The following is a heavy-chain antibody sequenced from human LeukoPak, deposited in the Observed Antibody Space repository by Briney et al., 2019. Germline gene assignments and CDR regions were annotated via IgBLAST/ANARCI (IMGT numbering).Heavy chain of an antibody. V-gene: IGHV3-30*04. D-gene: IGHD2-15*01. J-gene: IGHJ4*02. CDR3: ARATVVAASRQLAHFDY. CDR2: ISYDGSNK. CDR1: GFTFSSYD. Sequence: TGRSLSLSCAASGFTFSSYDMHWVRQAPGKGLEWVAVISYDGSNKYFPDSVKGRFTISRDNSKNTLYLQMNSLRAEDTAVYYCARATVVAASRQLAHFDYWGQGTLVTVSS.